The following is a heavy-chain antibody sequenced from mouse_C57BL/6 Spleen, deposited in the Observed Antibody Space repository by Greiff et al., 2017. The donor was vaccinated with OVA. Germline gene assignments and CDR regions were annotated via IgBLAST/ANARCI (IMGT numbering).Heavy chain of an antibody. CDR1: GYTFTDYN. J-gene: IGHJ2*01. D-gene: IGHD1-1*01. CDR2: INPNNGGT. Sequence: EVQLQESGPELVKPGASVKMSCKASGYTFTDYNMHWVKQSHGKSLEWIGYINPNNGGTSYNQKFKGKATLTVNKSSSTAYMELRSLTSEDSAVYYCARSYYGSSYDYWGQGTTLTVSS. V-gene: IGHV1-22*01. CDR3: ARSYYGSSYDY.